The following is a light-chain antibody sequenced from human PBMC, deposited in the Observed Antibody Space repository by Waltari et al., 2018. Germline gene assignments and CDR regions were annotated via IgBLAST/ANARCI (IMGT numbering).Light chain of an antibody. J-gene: IGKJ3*01. Sequence: EIVLTQSPATLSLSPGETATLPCRASQSVCMYFTWYQQKPGQAPSPRIYDASNRATAIPARLGGSGSGTDFNLTITCLEPDDFAVFFCEQRSNVIFNCGPGTKLDIK. CDR1: QSVCMY. CDR3: EQRSNVIFN. V-gene: IGKV3-11*01. CDR2: DAS.